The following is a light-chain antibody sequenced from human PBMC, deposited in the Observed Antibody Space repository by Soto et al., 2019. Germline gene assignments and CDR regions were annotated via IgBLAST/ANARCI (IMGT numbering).Light chain of an antibody. V-gene: IGKV1-5*03. J-gene: IGKJ2*01. CDR3: QQHSSYST. CDR1: QSISTW. Sequence: DIQMTQSPSTLSASVGDGVTITCRASQSISTWLAWYQQKPGKAPKLLIYKASNLESGVPSRFSGRGSGTDFTLTISSLQPDDFATYYCQQHSSYSTFGQGTKLEIK. CDR2: KAS.